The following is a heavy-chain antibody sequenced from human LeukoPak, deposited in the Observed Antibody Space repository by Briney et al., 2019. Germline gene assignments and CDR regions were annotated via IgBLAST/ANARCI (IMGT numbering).Heavy chain of an antibody. CDR2: IKQDGSDK. J-gene: IGHJ4*02. CDR1: GFTFTTYW. D-gene: IGHD1-26*01. V-gene: IGHV3-7*01. Sequence: PGGSLRLSCAASGFTFTTYWMGWVRQAPGKGLEWVANIKQDGSDKYYVDSVKGRFTISRDNAKNSLYLQMNSLRAEDTAVYYCARGLIVGAKFDPTPFDYWGQGTLVTVSS. CDR3: ARGLIVGAKFDPTPFDY.